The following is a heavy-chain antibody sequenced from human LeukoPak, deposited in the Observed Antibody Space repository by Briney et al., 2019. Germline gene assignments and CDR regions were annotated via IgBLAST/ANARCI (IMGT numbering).Heavy chain of an antibody. CDR3: ARVLRYCSGGNCYSGGLGYMDV. Sequence: GGSLRLSCAASGLTFSIHWMNWVRQAPGKGLECVANINQDGSDKYYVDSVKGRFTISRDNTKNSLYLQMNSLRAEDTAVYYCARVLRYCSGGNCYSGGLGYMDVWGKGTTVTISS. J-gene: IGHJ6*03. V-gene: IGHV3-7*03. D-gene: IGHD2-15*01. CDR1: GLTFSIHW. CDR2: INQDGSDK.